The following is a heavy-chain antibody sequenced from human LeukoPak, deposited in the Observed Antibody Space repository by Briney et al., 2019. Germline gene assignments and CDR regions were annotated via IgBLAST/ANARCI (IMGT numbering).Heavy chain of an antibody. CDR1: GGSISSYY. V-gene: IGHV4-59*01. J-gene: IGHJ4*02. Sequence: PSETLSLTCTVSGGSISSYYWSWIRQPPGKGLEWIGYIYYSGSTNYNPSLKSRVTISVDTSKNQFSLKLSSVTAADTAVYYCAREPGTGYSYGSFDYWAREPWSPSPQ. CDR2: IYYSGST. CDR3: AREPGTGYSYGSFDY. D-gene: IGHD5-18*01.